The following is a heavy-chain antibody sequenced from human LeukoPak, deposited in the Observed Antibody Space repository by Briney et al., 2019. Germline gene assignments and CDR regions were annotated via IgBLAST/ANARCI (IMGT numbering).Heavy chain of an antibody. CDR2: INHSGST. CDR3: ALGYYGGDY. V-gene: IGHV4-34*01. CDR1: GGSFSGYY. Sequence: SETLSLTCAVYGGSFSGYYWSWIRQPPGKGLEWIGEINHSGSTNYNPSLKSRVTISVDTFKNQFSLKLSSVTAADTAVYYCALGYYGGDYWGQGTLVTVSS. D-gene: IGHD3-22*01. J-gene: IGHJ4*02.